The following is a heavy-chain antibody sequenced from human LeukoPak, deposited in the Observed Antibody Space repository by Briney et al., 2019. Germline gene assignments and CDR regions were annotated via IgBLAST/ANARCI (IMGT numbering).Heavy chain of an antibody. Sequence: PSETLSLTCTVSGXSIISSSYDWGWIRQPPGKGLEWIGSINYSGSTDYNPSLKSRVTISVDASKDQFSLKMSSVTAADTAVYYCARHFDNWGQGTLVTVSS. CDR2: INYSGST. V-gene: IGHV4-39*01. CDR3: ARHFDN. CDR1: GXSIISSSYD. J-gene: IGHJ4*02.